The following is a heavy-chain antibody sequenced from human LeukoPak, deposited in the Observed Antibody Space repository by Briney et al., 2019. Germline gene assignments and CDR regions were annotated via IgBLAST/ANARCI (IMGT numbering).Heavy chain of an antibody. D-gene: IGHD3-9*01. CDR3: AKDQGYFDPLDY. CDR1: GFTFSSYS. Sequence: GGSLRLSCAASGFTFSSYSMNWVRQAPGKGLEWVSAISGSGGSTYYADSVKGRFTISRDNSKNTLYLQMNSLRAEDTAVYYCAKDQGYFDPLDYWGQGTLVTVSS. J-gene: IGHJ4*02. CDR2: ISGSGGST. V-gene: IGHV3-23*01.